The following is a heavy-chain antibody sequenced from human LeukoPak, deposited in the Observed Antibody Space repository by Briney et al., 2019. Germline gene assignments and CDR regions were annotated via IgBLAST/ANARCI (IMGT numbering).Heavy chain of an antibody. Sequence: SETLSLTCAVYGGSFSGYYWSWIRQPPGKGLEWIGEINHSGSTNYNPSPKSRVTISVDTSKNQFSLKLSSVTAADTAVYYCARGTGTTMGIDYWGQGTLVTVSS. CDR2: INHSGST. CDR1: GGSFSGYY. V-gene: IGHV4-34*01. CDR3: ARGTGTTMGIDY. J-gene: IGHJ4*02. D-gene: IGHD1-1*01.